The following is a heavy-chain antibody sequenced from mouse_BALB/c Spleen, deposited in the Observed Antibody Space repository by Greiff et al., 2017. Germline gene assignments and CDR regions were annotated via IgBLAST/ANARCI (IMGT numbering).Heavy chain of an antibody. CDR2: ISYSGST. V-gene: IGHV3-8*02. Sequence: EVHLVESGPSLVKPSQTLSLTCSVTGDSITSGYWNWIRKFPGNKLEYMGYISYSGSTYYNPSLKSRISITRDTSKNQYYLQLNSVTTEDTATYYCARSYVNYDDAMDYWGQGTSVTVSS. CDR3: ARSYVNYDDAMDY. J-gene: IGHJ4*01. D-gene: IGHD2-10*02. CDR1: GDSITSGY.